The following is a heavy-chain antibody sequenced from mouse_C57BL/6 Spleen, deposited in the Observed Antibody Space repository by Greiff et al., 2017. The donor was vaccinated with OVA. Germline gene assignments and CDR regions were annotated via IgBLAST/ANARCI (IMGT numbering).Heavy chain of an antibody. CDR2: ISSGSSTI. Sequence: EVQLVESGGGLVKPGGSLKLSCAASGFTFSDYGMHWVRQAPEKGLEWVAYISSGSSTIYYADTVKGRFTISRDNAKTTLFLQMTSLRSEDTAMYYCARGPYGNYFDDWAKAPLSQSPQ. D-gene: IGHD2-1*01. V-gene: IGHV5-17*01. J-gene: IGHJ2*01. CDR1: GFTFSDYG. CDR3: ARGPYGNYFDD.